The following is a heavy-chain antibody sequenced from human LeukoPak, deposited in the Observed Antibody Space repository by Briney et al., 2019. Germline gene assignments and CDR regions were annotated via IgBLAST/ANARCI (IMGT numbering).Heavy chain of an antibody. Sequence: SGPTLVNPTQTLTLTCTFSGFSLSTRGVGVGWIRQPPGKALEWLALIFWDDDRRYSPTLRSRLTITRDTSKNQVVLTMTDMDPVDTATYYCAQHTTEHKKWDWWGQGTLVTVSS. J-gene: IGHJ4*02. CDR1: GFSLSTRGVG. CDR3: AQHTTEHKKWDW. D-gene: IGHD1-1*01. CDR2: IFWDDDR. V-gene: IGHV2-5*02.